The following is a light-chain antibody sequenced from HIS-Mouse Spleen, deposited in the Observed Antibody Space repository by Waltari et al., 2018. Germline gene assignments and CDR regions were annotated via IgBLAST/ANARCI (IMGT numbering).Light chain of an antibody. CDR3: QVWDSSSDHVV. Sequence: SYVLTQPPSVSVAPGKTARITCGGNNIGRKSGPWYQQKPGPAPVLVVYDDSDRPSGIPERFSGSNSGNTATLTISRVEAGDEADYYCQVWDSSSDHVVFGGGTKLTVL. V-gene: IGLV3-21*03. J-gene: IGLJ2*01. CDR2: DDS. CDR1: NIGRKS.